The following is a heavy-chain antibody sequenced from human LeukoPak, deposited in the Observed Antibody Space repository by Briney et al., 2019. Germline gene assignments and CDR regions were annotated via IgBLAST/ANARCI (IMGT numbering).Heavy chain of an antibody. V-gene: IGHV3-30*02. J-gene: IGHJ5*02. CDR1: GFTFSNYG. D-gene: IGHD2-8*02. CDR3: TTTGSGPVP. Sequence: GGSLRLSCAASGFTFSNYGMHWVRQAPGKVLEWVAFIRFDGTSKYYADSVKGRFTISRDNSQNTVSLQVNSLKTEDTAVYYCTTTGSGPVPWGQGTLVTVSS. CDR2: IRFDGTSK.